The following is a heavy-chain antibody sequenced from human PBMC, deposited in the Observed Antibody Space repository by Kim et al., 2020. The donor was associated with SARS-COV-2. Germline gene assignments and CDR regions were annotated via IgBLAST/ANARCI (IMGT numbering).Heavy chain of an antibody. CDR1: GYTFTGYY. J-gene: IGHJ5*02. D-gene: IGHD6-13*01. Sequence: ASVKVSCKASGYTFTGYYMHWVRQAPGQGLEWMGRINPNSGGTNYAQKFQGRVTMTRDTSISTAYMELSRLRSDDTAVYYCAREGSRSSSWDKRTRGWFDPWGQGTLVTVSS. V-gene: IGHV1-2*06. CDR2: INPNSGGT. CDR3: AREGSRSSSWDKRTRGWFDP.